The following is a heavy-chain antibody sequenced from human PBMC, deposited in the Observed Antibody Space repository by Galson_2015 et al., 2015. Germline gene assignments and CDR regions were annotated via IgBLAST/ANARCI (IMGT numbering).Heavy chain of an antibody. CDR3: ASDSDRITMVRGVIERNYYYYGMDV. CDR1: GGTFSSYA. J-gene: IGHJ6*02. CDR2: IIPIFGTA. D-gene: IGHD3-10*01. Sequence: SVKVSCKASGGTFSSYAISWVRQAPGQGLEWMGGIIPIFGTANYAQKFQGRVTITADESTSTAYMELSSLRSEDTAVYYCASDSDRITMVRGVIERNYYYYGMDVWGQGTTVTVSS. V-gene: IGHV1-69*13.